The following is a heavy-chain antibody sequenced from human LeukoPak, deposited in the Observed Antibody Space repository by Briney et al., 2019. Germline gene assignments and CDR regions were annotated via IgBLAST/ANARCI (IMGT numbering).Heavy chain of an antibody. CDR2: ISGSGGTT. V-gene: IGHV3-23*01. Sequence: GGSLRLSCAASGFSFSNYGMRWVRQAPGKGLEWVSAISGSGGTTYYADSVRGRFTISRDNSKKTMYLQMNSLRAEDTAVYYCASEIIFGSFDYWGQGTLVTVSS. CDR1: GFSFSNYG. CDR3: ASEIIFGSFDY. D-gene: IGHD3-3*01. J-gene: IGHJ4*02.